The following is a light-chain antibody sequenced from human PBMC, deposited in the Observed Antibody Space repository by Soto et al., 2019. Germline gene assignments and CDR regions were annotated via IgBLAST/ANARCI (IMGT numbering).Light chain of an antibody. CDR2: DAS. Sequence: EILMTQSPATLSVSPGERATVSCRASQTVRNNYLAWYQQKPGQAPRLLIYDASNRATGIPARFSGSGSGTDFTLTISSLEPEDFAVYYCQQRSNWPLTFGGGTKVDIK. CDR1: QTVRNNY. CDR3: QQRSNWPLT. V-gene: IGKV3-11*01. J-gene: IGKJ4*01.